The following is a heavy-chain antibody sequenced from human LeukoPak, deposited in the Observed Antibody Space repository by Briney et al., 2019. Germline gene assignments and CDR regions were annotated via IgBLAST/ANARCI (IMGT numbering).Heavy chain of an antibody. CDR2: ISGSGGST. D-gene: IGHD3-3*01. CDR3: AKGLPITISPLDY. CDR1: GFTVSTNY. V-gene: IGHV3-23*01. J-gene: IGHJ4*02. Sequence: GGSLRLSCVASGFTVSTNYMSWVRQAPGKGLEWVSAISGSGGSTYYADSVKGRFTISRDNSKNTLYLQMNSLRAEDTAVYYCAKGLPITISPLDYWGQGTLVTVSS.